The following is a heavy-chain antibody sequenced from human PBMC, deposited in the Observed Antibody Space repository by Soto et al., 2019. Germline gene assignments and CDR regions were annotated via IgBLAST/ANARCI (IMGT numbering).Heavy chain of an antibody. Sequence: ESGGGLVQPGRSLRLSCAASGFTFDDYAMHWVRQAPGKGLEWVSGISWNSGSIGYADSVKGRFTISRDNAKNSLYLQMNSLRAEDTALYYCAKDIGSYDSSGYYYGGYFDYWGQGTLVTVSS. J-gene: IGHJ4*02. CDR3: AKDIGSYDSSGYYYGGYFDY. CDR2: ISWNSGSI. V-gene: IGHV3-9*01. CDR1: GFTFDDYA. D-gene: IGHD3-22*01.